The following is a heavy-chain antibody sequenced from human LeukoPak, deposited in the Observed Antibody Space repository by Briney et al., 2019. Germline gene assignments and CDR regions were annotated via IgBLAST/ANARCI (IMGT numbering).Heavy chain of an antibody. Sequence: GGSLRLSCTAAGFTFDDYGMSWVRQIPGKGLEWVAGITWNGGSTDYAVSVRGRFTISRDNAKKSVYLQMNSMRADDTAVYYCAKDTPRPPSYWGQGTLVTVSS. V-gene: IGHV3-20*04. CDR2: ITWNGGST. CDR1: GFTFDDYG. CDR3: AKDTPRPPSY. J-gene: IGHJ4*02.